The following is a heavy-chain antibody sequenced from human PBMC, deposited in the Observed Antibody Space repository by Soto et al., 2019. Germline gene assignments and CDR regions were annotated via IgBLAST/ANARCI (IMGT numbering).Heavy chain of an antibody. CDR1: GGTFSSYA. V-gene: IGHV1-69*12. CDR2: IIPIFGTA. CDR3: AKNPAKYYYGMDV. Sequence: QVQLVQSGAEVKKPGSSVKVSCKASGGTFSSYAISWVRQAPGQGLEWMGGIIPIFGTADYAQKFQGRVTITAAESTSTAYVELSSLRSEDTAVYYCAKNPAKYYYGMDVWGQGTTVTVSS. J-gene: IGHJ6*02.